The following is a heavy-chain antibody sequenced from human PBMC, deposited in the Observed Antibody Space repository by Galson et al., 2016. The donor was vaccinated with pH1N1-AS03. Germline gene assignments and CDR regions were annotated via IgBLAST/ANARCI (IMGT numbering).Heavy chain of an antibody. V-gene: IGHV4-38-2*01. CDR2: IYHSGST. CDR3: ARPRRDGYNFDAFDI. Sequence: ETLSLTCAVSGYSISSGYYWGWIRQPPGKGLEWIGSIYHSGSTYYNPSLKSRVTISGDTSKNQFSLKLSSVTAADTAVYYCARPRRDGYNFDAFDIWGQGTMVTVSS. J-gene: IGHJ3*02. CDR1: GYSISSGYY. D-gene: IGHD5-24*01.